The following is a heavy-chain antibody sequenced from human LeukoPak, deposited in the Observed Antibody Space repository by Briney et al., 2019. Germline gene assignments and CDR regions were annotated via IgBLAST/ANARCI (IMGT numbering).Heavy chain of an antibody. D-gene: IGHD6-19*01. Sequence: GSSVKVSCKASGGTFSSYAISWVRQAPGQGLEWMGRIIPILGIANYAQKFQGRVTITADKSTSTAYMELSSLRSEDTAVYYCATHRYSSGWSEHWGQGTLVTVSS. CDR3: ATHRYSSGWSEH. CDR2: IIPILGIA. V-gene: IGHV1-69*04. J-gene: IGHJ1*01. CDR1: GGTFSSYA.